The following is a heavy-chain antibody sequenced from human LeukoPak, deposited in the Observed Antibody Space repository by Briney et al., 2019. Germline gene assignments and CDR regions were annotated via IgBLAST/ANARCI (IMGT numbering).Heavy chain of an antibody. J-gene: IGHJ6*02. CDR3: ARGEAYSSSWYRNYYYGMDV. CDR2: IIPIFGTA. V-gene: IGHV1-69*13. Sequence: GASVKVSCTASGGTFSSYAISWVRQAPGQGLEWMGGIIPIFGTANYAQKFQGRVTITADESTSTAYMELSSLRSEDTAVYYCARGEAYSSSWYRNYYYGMDVWGQGTTVTVSS. D-gene: IGHD6-13*01. CDR1: GGTFSSYA.